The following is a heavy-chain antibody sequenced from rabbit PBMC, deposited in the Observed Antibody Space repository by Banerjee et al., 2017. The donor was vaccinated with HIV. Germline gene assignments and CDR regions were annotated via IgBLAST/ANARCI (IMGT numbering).Heavy chain of an antibody. J-gene: IGHJ4*01. V-gene: IGHV1S47*01. D-gene: IGHD1-1*01. CDR1: GFDFSSYG. CDR2: IDPIFGST. Sequence: QEQLVESGGGLVQPGGSLKLSCKASGFDFSSYGVSWVRQAPGKGLEWIGYIDPIFGSTYYANWVNGRFTITSHNAQNTLYLQLNSLTAADTATYFCVRFASSSGYLAYYFNLWGQGTLVTVS. CDR3: VRFASSSGYLAYYFNL.